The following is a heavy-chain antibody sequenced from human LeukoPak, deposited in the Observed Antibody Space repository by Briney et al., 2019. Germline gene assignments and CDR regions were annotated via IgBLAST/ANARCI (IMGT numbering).Heavy chain of an antibody. D-gene: IGHD7-27*01. CDR3: ATYTNWVAGDV. Sequence: PGGPLRLSCVASGFTFSDSWMSWVRQAPGKGLEWVADIKNDGSEREYVDSVKGRFTISRDNARNSLYLQMDSLRAKDTAVYYCATYTNWVAGDVWGQGTTVSV. CDR2: IKNDGSER. V-gene: IGHV3-7*01. J-gene: IGHJ6*02. CDR1: GFTFSDSW.